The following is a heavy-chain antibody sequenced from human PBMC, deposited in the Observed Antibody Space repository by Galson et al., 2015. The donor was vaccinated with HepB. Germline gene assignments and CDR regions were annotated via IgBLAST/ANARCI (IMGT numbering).Heavy chain of an antibody. CDR2: INPNGGST. D-gene: IGHD6-19*01. CDR3: ARTVAGLGSFDY. Sequence: SVKVSCKASGYTFTTYYMHWVRQAPGQGLEWMGIINPNGGSTNYAQQFQGRVTMTRDTSTSTVYMELSSLRSEDTAVYYCARTVAGLGSFDYWGQGTLVTVSS. J-gene: IGHJ4*02. V-gene: IGHV1-46*01. CDR1: GYTFTTYY.